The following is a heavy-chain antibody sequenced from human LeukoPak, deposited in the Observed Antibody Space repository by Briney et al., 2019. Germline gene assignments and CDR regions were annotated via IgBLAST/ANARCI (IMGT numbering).Heavy chain of an antibody. CDR2: ISADNGDT. V-gene: IGHV1-18*01. D-gene: IGHD6-19*01. J-gene: IGHJ4*02. CDR1: GYTFTRYG. Sequence: GASVKVSCKTSGYTFTRYGISWVRQAPGQGLEWMGWISADNGDTNYAQKLQGRVNMTTDTSTSTAYMELRSLGSDDTAVYYCARGSTYSSGWNFDYWGQGTLVTVSS. CDR3: ARGSTYSSGWNFDY.